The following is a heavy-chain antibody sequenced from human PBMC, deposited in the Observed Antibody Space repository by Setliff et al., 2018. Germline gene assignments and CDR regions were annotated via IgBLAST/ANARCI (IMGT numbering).Heavy chain of an antibody. CDR1: GGSYSNYY. V-gene: IGHV4-34*01. CDR2: INHSGST. J-gene: IGHJ2*01. CDR3: ARAQVVFAISAPVWYFEV. Sequence: PSETLSLTCAVYGGSYSNYYWSWIRQPPGGGLEWLGEINHSGSTNYNPSLKSRVSISVEKSKNQFSLKLTSVTAADTAVYYCARAQVVFAISAPVWYFEVWGRGTQVTVSS. D-gene: IGHD2-21*01.